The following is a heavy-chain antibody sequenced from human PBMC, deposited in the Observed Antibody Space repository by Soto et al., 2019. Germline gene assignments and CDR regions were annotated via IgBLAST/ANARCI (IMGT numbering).Heavy chain of an antibody. J-gene: IGHJ4*02. CDR3: ARGTVDYNYIVRGDLYYFDY. CDR2: ISAYNGNT. CDR1: GYTFTSYG. D-gene: IGHD2-21*02. V-gene: IGHV1-18*01. Sequence: QVQLVQSGAEVKKPGASVKVSCKASGYTFTSYGISWVRQAPGQGLEWMGWISAYNGNTNYAQKLQGRVTMTTDTSTSTAYMELRSLRSDDTAVYYCARGTVDYNYIVRGDLYYFDYWGQGTLVTVSS.